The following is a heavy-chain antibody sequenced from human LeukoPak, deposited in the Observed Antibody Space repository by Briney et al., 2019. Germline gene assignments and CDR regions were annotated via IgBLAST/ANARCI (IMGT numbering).Heavy chain of an antibody. Sequence: SETLSLTCTASGGSFTSNAYYWGWIRQPPGKGLEWIGSIYNTGSTSYNPSLKSRVTISVDTSKNQFSLKLNSVTAADTAVFYCARHIPQWLGPDSFDIWGQGTMVTVSS. CDR1: GGSFTSNAYY. J-gene: IGHJ3*02. V-gene: IGHV4-39*01. CDR2: IYNTGST. CDR3: ARHIPQWLGPDSFDI. D-gene: IGHD6-19*01.